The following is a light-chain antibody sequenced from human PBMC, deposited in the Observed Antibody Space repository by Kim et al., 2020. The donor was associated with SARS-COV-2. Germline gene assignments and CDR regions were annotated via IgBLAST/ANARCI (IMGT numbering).Light chain of an antibody. CDR3: QVWDSSSDRGV. CDR1: NIGSKS. V-gene: IGLV3-21*04. Sequence: ARGKTARITCGGNNIGSKSVHWYRQKPGQAPVLVIYYDSDRPSGIPERFSGSNSGNTATLTISRVEAGDEADYYCQVWDSSSDRGVFGGGTQLTVL. CDR2: YDS. J-gene: IGLJ3*02.